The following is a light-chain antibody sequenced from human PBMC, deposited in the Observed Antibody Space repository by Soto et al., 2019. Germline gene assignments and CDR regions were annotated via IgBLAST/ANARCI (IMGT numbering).Light chain of an antibody. Sequence: QSALTQPASDSGSPGQSITLSCTRTSSGVENYNLVSWYQHHPGKAPKLMIYEGSQRPSGVSDRFSGSQSGNTASLTISGLQAEDEADYYCSLYAGAVVFGGGTQLTVL. J-gene: IGLJ2*01. CDR2: EGS. CDR3: SLYAGAVV. CDR1: SSGVENYNL. V-gene: IGLV2-23*01.